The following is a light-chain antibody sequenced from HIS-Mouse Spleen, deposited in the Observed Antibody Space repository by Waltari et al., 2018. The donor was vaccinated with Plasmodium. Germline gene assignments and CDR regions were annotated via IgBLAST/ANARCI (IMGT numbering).Light chain of an antibody. Sequence: EIVLTQSPGPLSLSPGARATLSCRASQSVSSSYLAWYQQKPGQAPRLLIYGASSRATGIPDRFSGSGSGTDFTLTISRLEPEDFAVYYCQQYGSSGTFGQGTKVEIK. CDR3: QQYGSSGT. V-gene: IGKV3-20*01. CDR2: GAS. J-gene: IGKJ1*01. CDR1: QSVSSSY.